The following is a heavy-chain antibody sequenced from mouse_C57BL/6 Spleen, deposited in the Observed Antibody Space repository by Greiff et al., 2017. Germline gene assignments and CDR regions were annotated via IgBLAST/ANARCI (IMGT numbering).Heavy chain of an antibody. Sequence: QVHVKQSGPGLVQPSQSLSITCTVSGFSLTSYGVHWVRQSPGKGLEWLGVIWRGGSTDYNAAFMSRLSITKDNSKSQVFFKMNSLQADDTAIYYCAKNYDYDGYYAMDYWGQGTSVTVSS. V-gene: IGHV2-5*01. CDR2: IWRGGST. CDR1: GFSLTSYG. CDR3: AKNYDYDGYYAMDY. D-gene: IGHD2-4*01. J-gene: IGHJ4*01.